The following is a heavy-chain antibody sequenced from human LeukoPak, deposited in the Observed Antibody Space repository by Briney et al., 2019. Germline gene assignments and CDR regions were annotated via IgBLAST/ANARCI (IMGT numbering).Heavy chain of an antibody. D-gene: IGHD3-22*01. CDR1: GFTFSTYG. J-gene: IGHJ4*02. CDR3: ARDQDYFDSSGYHEY. CDR2: IWYDGSNN. V-gene: IGHV3-33*01. Sequence: GGSLRLSCAASGFTFSTYGMYWVRQAPGKGLEWVAVIWYDGSNNYYPDSVRGRFTISRDNSKNTLYLQMSSLRAEDTAVYYCARDQDYFDSSGYHEYWGQGTLVTVSS.